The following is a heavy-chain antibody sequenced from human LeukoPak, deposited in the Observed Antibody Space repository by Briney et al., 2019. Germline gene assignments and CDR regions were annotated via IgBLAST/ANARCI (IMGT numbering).Heavy chain of an antibody. CDR3: ARKHDYGDFPFDY. CDR1: GYTFTTYW. Sequence: GESLKISCKGSGYTFTTYWTGWVRQMPGKDLEWMGIVYPGDSDARYSPSFQGQVTFSADKSISTAYLQWSSLKASDTAIYYCARKHDYGDFPFDYWGQGTLVTVSS. CDR2: VYPGDSDA. J-gene: IGHJ4*02. D-gene: IGHD4-17*01. V-gene: IGHV5-51*01.